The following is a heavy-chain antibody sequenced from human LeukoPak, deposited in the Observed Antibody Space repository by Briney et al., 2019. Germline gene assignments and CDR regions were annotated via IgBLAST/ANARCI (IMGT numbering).Heavy chain of an antibody. V-gene: IGHV4-34*01. Sequence: SETLSLTCAVYGGSFSGYYWSWIRQPPGKGLEWIGEINHSGSTNYNPSLKSRVTISVDTSKNQFSLKLSSVTAADTAVYYCARDQDTSFDYWGQGTLVTVSS. CDR3: ARDQDTSFDY. CDR1: GGSFSGYY. J-gene: IGHJ4*02. CDR2: INHSGST.